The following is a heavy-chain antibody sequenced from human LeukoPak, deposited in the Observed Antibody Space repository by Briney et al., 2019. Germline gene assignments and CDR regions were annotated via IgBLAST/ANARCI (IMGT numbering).Heavy chain of an antibody. CDR1: GGTFSSYA. CDR2: ISAYNGNT. D-gene: IGHD3-22*01. J-gene: IGHJ3*02. V-gene: IGHV1-18*01. Sequence: GASVKVSCKASGGTFSSYAISWVRQAPGQGLEWMGWISAYNGNTNYAQKLQGRVTMTTDTSTSTAYMELRSLRSDDTAVYYCARRSDYYDSSGYAFDIWGQGTMVTVSS. CDR3: ARRSDYYDSSGYAFDI.